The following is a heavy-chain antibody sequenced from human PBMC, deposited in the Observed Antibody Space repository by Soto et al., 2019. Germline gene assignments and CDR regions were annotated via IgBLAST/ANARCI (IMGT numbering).Heavy chain of an antibody. Sequence: PGGSLRLSCAACGFTFSDYYMTWIRQAPGKGLEWVSYISSSGSSKYYADSVKGRFTISRENTKNSLYLQVNNLRAEDTALYYCARDLGDRDAFDILGQRTMVAV. V-gene: IGHV3-11*01. CDR1: GFTFSDYY. J-gene: IGHJ3*02. D-gene: IGHD2-21*02. CDR3: ARDLGDRDAFDI. CDR2: ISSSGSSK.